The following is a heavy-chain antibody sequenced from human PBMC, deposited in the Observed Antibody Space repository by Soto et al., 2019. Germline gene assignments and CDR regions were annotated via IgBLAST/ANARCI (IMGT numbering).Heavy chain of an antibody. D-gene: IGHD6-19*01. CDR1: GFTFNSHA. CDR3: AKATTNGGWFNPFDS. CDR2: LSGSGTST. Sequence: GSLRLSCAVSGFTFNSHAMHWVRQAPGKGLEWVSGLSGSGTSTYYADSVKGRFTISRDNSRDTLFLQMNSLTADDTAVYYCAKATTNGGWFNPFDSWGQGALVTVSS. V-gene: IGHV3-23*01. J-gene: IGHJ4*02.